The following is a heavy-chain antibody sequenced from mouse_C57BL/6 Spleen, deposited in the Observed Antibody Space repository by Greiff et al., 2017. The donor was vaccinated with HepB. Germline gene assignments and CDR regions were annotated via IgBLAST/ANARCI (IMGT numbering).Heavy chain of an antibody. CDR2: INPNNGGT. V-gene: IGHV1-26*01. Sequence: EVQLQQSGPELVKPGASVKISCKASGYTFTDYYMNWVKQSHGKSLEWIGDINPNNGGTSYNQKFKGKATLTVDKSSSTAYMELRSLTSEDSAVYYCARNYPYAMDYWGQGTSVTVSS. D-gene: IGHD1-1*01. CDR3: ARNYPYAMDY. CDR1: GYTFTDYY. J-gene: IGHJ4*01.